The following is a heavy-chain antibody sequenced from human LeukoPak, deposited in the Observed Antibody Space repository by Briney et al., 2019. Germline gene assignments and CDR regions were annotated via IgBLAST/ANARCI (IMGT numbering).Heavy chain of an antibody. J-gene: IGHJ4*02. CDR1: GFTFSSYG. Sequence: GGSLRLSCAASGFTFSSYGMHWVHQAPGKGLEWVAFIRYDGSNKYYVDSVKGRFTISRDNSKNTLYLQMNSLRLEDTAVYYCAKDHSSWRRSPTDRPWDDYWGQGSLVTVSS. CDR3: AKDHSSWRRSPTDRPWDDY. CDR2: IRYDGSNK. V-gene: IGHV3-30*02. D-gene: IGHD2/OR15-2a*01.